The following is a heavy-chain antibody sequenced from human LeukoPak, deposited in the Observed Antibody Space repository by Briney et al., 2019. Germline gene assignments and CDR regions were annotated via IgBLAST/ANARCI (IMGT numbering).Heavy chain of an antibody. CDR1: GFTFSGYI. Sequence: PGGSLRLSCAASGFTFSGYIMNWVRQAPGKGLEWVSSISTSSSYIYYADSVKGRFTISRDNAKNSLYLQMNSLRAEDTAVYFCARDSAYYYDSSGYWNAFDIWGRGTMVTVSS. CDR2: ISTSSSYI. V-gene: IGHV3-21*01. D-gene: IGHD3-22*01. J-gene: IGHJ3*02. CDR3: ARDSAYYYDSSGYWNAFDI.